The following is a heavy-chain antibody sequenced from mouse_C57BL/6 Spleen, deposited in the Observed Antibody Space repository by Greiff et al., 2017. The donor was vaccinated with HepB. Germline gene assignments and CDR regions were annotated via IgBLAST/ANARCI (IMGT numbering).Heavy chain of an antibody. J-gene: IGHJ3*01. CDR3: ASSPYYYGSSLFAY. D-gene: IGHD1-1*01. CDR2: ISSGSSTI. Sequence: DVKLVESGGGLVKPGGSLKLSCAASGFTFSDYGMHWVRQAPEKGLEWVAYISSGSSTIYYADTVKGRFTISRDNAKNTLFLQMTSLRSEDTAMYYCASSPYYYGSSLFAYWGQGTLVTVSA. CDR1: GFTFSDYG. V-gene: IGHV5-17*01.